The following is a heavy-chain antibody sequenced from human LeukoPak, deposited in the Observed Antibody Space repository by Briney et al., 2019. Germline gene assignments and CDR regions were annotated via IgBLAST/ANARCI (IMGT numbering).Heavy chain of an antibody. CDR2: IKQDGSEK. Sequence: GGSLRLSCAASGFTFSNYWMTWVRQAPGKGLEWVASIKQDGSEKYYVDSVKGRFTISRDNAKNSLYLQMNSLRAEDTAMYYCARRRCSSSSCFFDYWGQGTLVTVSS. CDR1: GFTFSNYW. J-gene: IGHJ4*02. V-gene: IGHV3-7*01. D-gene: IGHD2-2*01. CDR3: ARRRCSSSSCFFDY.